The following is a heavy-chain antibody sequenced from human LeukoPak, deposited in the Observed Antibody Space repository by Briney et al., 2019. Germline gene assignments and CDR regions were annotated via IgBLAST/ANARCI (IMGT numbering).Heavy chain of an antibody. V-gene: IGHV3-13*01. CDR2: IGTAGDT. CDR1: GFTFSSYD. J-gene: IGHJ3*02. Sequence: GGSLRLSCAASGFTFSSYDMHWVRQATGKGLEWVSAIGTAGDTYYPGSVKGRFTISRENAKNSLYLQMNSLRAGDTAVYYCARVSRYCSSTSCYGAFDIWGQGTMVTVSS. D-gene: IGHD2-2*01. CDR3: ARVSRYCSSTSCYGAFDI.